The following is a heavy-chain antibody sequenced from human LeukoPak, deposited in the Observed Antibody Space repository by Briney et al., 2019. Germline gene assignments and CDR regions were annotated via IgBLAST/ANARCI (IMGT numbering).Heavy chain of an antibody. CDR1: GYTFTSYD. CDR2: MNPNSGNT. J-gene: IGHJ5*02. D-gene: IGHD4-23*01. CDR3: ARVDYGGNSKGNWFDP. V-gene: IGHV1-8*03. Sequence: ASVKVSCKASGYTFTSYDINWVRQATGQGLEWMGWMNPNSGNTGYTQKFQGRVTITRNTSISTAYMELSSLRSEDTAVYYCARVDYGGNSKGNWFDPWGQGTLVTVSS.